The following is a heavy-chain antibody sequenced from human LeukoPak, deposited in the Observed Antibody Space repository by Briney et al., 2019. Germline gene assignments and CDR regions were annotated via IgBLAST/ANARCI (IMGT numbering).Heavy chain of an antibody. CDR3: ALIYGNYPYYFDY. J-gene: IGHJ4*02. Sequence: SETLSLTCSVSSYSISSGYYWGWIRQPPGKGLEWIGSIYHSGSTYYNPSLKRRVTISVDTSRNQFSLKLSSVTAADTAVYYCALIYGNYPYYFDYWGQGTLVTVSS. CDR1: SYSISSGYY. D-gene: IGHD4-11*01. CDR2: IYHSGST. V-gene: IGHV4-38-2*02.